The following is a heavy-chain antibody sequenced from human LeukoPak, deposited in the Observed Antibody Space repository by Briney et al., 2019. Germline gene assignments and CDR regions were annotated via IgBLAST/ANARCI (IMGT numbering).Heavy chain of an antibody. J-gene: IGHJ4*02. CDR3: ARHKPTGSYPLEL. D-gene: IGHD3-10*01. CDR1: GXSISSYY. Sequence: SETLSLTCTVSGXSISSYYGSWLRQPPGKGLEWIGHVYYSGRTTYNPSLRSRLTISADTSTSQLSLKLSSVTAADTAVYYCARHKPTGSYPLELWGRGTLVTVSS. CDR2: VYYSGRT. V-gene: IGHV4-59*08.